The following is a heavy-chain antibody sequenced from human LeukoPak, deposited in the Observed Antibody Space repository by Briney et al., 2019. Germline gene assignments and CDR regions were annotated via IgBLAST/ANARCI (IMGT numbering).Heavy chain of an antibody. CDR1: GFTFSSYA. J-gene: IGHJ4*02. Sequence: GGSLRLSCAASGFTFSSYAMSWVRQAPGKGLEWVSAISGSGGSTYYADSVKGRFTISRDNSKNTLYLQMNSLRAEDTAVYYCAKAVPRYYYDSSGYYYAYWGRGTLVTVSS. CDR2: ISGSGGST. V-gene: IGHV3-23*01. CDR3: AKAVPRYYYDSSGYYYAY. D-gene: IGHD3-22*01.